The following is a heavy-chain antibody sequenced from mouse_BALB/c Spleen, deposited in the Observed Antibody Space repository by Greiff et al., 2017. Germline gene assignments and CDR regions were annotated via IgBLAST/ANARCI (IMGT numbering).Heavy chain of an antibody. CDR3: ASFTTATSYFDY. CDR1: GFTFSSYT. Sequence: EVNVVESGGGLVKPGGSLKLSCAASGFTFSSYTMSWVRQTPEKRLEWVATISSGGGNTYYPDSVKGRFTISRDNAKNNLYLQMSSLRSEDTALYYCASFTTATSYFDYWGQGTTLTVSS. CDR2: ISSGGGNT. V-gene: IGHV5-9*03. J-gene: IGHJ2*01. D-gene: IGHD1-2*01.